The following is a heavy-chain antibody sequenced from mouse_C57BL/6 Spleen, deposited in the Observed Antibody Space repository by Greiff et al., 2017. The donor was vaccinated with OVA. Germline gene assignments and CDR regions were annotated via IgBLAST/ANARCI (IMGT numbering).Heavy chain of an antibody. CDR3: ARSDYYGSSPAY. D-gene: IGHD1-1*01. Sequence: QVQLKQPGAELVMPGASVKLSCKASGYTFTSYWMHWVKQRPGQGLEWIGGIDPSDSYTNYNQKFKGKSTLTVDKSSSTAYMQLSSLTSEDSAVYYCARSDYYGSSPAYWGQGTLVTVSA. CDR2: IDPSDSYT. V-gene: IGHV1-69*01. CDR1: GYTFTSYW. J-gene: IGHJ3*01.